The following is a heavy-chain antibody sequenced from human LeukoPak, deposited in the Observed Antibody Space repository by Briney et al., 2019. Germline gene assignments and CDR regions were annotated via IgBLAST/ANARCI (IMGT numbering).Heavy chain of an antibody. V-gene: IGHV3-23*01. J-gene: IGHJ4*02. CDR3: AKDPLVNSQEYFDY. D-gene: IGHD2/OR15-2a*01. CDR2: ISGSASST. CDR1: GFTFSSYA. Sequence: PGGSLRLACAASGFTFSSYAMSWVRQAPGKRLEWVSAISGSASSTYYAESVKGRFTISRDNSKNTLYLQMNSLRAEDTAVYYCAKDPLVNSQEYFDYWGQGTLVTVSS.